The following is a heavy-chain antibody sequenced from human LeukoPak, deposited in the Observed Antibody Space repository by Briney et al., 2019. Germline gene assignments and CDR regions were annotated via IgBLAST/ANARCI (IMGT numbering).Heavy chain of an antibody. J-gene: IGHJ6*03. V-gene: IGHV1-2*02. CDR1: GYTFTGYY. Sequence: GASVKVSCKASGYTFTGYYMHWVRQAPGQGLEWMGWINPNSGGTNYAQKFQGRVTMTRDTSISTAYMEVTRLTYDDTAVYYCARGGYCAATSCSLNDYMDVWGKGTTVIVSS. CDR2: INPNSGGT. D-gene: IGHD2-2*01. CDR3: ARGGYCAATSCSLNDYMDV.